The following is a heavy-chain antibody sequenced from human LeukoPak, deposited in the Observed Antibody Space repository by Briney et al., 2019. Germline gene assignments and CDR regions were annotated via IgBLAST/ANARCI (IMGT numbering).Heavy chain of an antibody. CDR3: ARELDSSGYSFDY. CDR1: GYSFTSYW. CDR2: IYPGDSDT. J-gene: IGHJ4*02. D-gene: IGHD3-22*01. V-gene: IGHV5-51*01. Sequence: GESLKISCKGSGYSFTSYWIGWVRQMPGKGLEWMGIIYPGDSDTRYSPSFQGQVTITADKSISTAYLQWSSLKASDTAMYYCARELDSSGYSFDYWGQGTLVTVSS.